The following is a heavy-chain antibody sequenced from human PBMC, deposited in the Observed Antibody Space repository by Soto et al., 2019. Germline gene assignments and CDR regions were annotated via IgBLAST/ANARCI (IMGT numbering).Heavy chain of an antibody. CDR2: IIPIFGTA. CDR1: GGTFSSYA. V-gene: IGHV1-69*06. D-gene: IGHD2-2*01. Sequence: GASVKVSCKASGGTFSSYAISWVRQAPGQGLEWMGGIIPIFGTANYAQKFQGRVTITADKSTSTAYMELSSLRSEDTAVYYCAKTGYCSSTSCPGDYYYYYGMDVWGQGTTVTVSS. CDR3: AKTGYCSSTSCPGDYYYYYGMDV. J-gene: IGHJ6*02.